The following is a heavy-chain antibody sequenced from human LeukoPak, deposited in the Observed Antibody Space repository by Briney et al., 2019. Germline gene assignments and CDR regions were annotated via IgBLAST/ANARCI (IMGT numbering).Heavy chain of an antibody. Sequence: SETLSLTCAVYGGSFSGYYWSWIRQPPGKGLEWIGEINHSGSTYYNPSLKSRVTISVDTSKNQFSLKLSSVTAADTAVYYCARVQAVAGMLDYWGQGTLVTVSS. J-gene: IGHJ4*02. V-gene: IGHV4-34*01. D-gene: IGHD6-19*01. CDR3: ARVQAVAGMLDY. CDR2: INHSGST. CDR1: GGSFSGYY.